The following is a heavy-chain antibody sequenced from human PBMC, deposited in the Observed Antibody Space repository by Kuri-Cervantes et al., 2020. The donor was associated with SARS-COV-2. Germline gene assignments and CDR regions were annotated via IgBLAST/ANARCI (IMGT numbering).Heavy chain of an antibody. D-gene: IGHD3-10*01. CDR2: IYSGGNT. CDR3: ARRITMVRVAWVYFDY. V-gene: IGHV3-53*01. J-gene: IGHJ4*02. CDR1: GLTVGSKY. Sequence: GRSLRPSMVASGLTVGSKYLSWVRQPPGNGLEWVSVIYSGGNTYYADSVKGRFTISRDNSKNTLYLQMNSLRAEDTAVYYCARRITMVRVAWVYFDYWGQGTRVTVSS.